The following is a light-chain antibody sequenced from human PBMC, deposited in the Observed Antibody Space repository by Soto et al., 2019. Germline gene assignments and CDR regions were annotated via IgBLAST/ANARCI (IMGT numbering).Light chain of an antibody. J-gene: IGLJ2*01. CDR3: GAWDDRLNGPV. V-gene: IGLV1-36*01. CDR2: YDN. Sequence: QSVLTQPPSVSEAPRQRVTISCSGSSSNVGNHAVSWYQQLPGKAPKLLIDYDNLLPSGVSNRFSGSKSGTSASLAISGLQAEDEADYYCGAWDDRLNGPVFGGGTKLTVL. CDR1: SSNVGNHA.